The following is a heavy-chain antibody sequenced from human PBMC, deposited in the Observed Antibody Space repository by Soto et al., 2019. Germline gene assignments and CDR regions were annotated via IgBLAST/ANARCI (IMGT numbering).Heavy chain of an antibody. Sequence: QVQLQELGPGLVKPSETLSLTCTVSGGSISSYYWSWIRQPPGKGLEWIGYIYYSGSTNYNPSLKSRVTISVDTSKNQFSLKLSSVTAADTAVYYCARTTISPYYWFDPWGQGTLVTVSS. CDR3: ARTTISPYYWFDP. CDR2: IYYSGST. J-gene: IGHJ5*02. CDR1: GGSISSYY. V-gene: IGHV4-59*01. D-gene: IGHD3-10*01.